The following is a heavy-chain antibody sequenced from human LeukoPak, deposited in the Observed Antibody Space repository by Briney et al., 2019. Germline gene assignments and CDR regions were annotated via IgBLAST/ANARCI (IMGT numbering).Heavy chain of an antibody. J-gene: IGHJ3*02. CDR1: GFTFSSYW. V-gene: IGHV3-74*01. CDR3: AREGRLFDILTGYYKQVGAFDI. CDR2: INSDGSST. D-gene: IGHD3-9*01. Sequence: GGSLRLSCAASGFTFSSYWMHWVRQAPGKGLVWVSRINSDGSSTSYADSVKGRFTISRDNAKNTLYLQMNSLRAEDTAVYYCAREGRLFDILTGYYKQVGAFDIWGQGTMVTVSS.